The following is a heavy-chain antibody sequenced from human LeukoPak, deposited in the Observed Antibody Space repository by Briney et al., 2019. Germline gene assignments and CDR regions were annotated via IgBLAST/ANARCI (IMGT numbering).Heavy chain of an antibody. D-gene: IGHD3-22*01. CDR3: ATGKHYYDSSGYYFYYFDY. V-gene: IGHV3-21*01. J-gene: IGHJ4*02. CDR2: ISSGSTNI. CDR1: GFTFSSYN. Sequence: GGSLRLSCAASGFTFSSYNMNWVRQAPGKGLEWVSSISSGSTNIFYADSVKGRFTISRDNAKNSLYLQMNSLRAEDTAMYYCATGKHYYDSSGYYFYYFDYWGQGTLVTVSS.